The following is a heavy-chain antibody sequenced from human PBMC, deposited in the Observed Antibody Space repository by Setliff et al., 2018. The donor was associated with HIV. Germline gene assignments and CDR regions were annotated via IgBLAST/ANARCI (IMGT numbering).Heavy chain of an antibody. D-gene: IGHD6-6*01. CDR1: GGSISSHY. CDR3: ARTDHTSSSDF. Sequence: SETLSLTCTVSGGSISSHYWTWIRQPPGKELEWIGSIYYSGSPNYNPSLKSRVTMSVDTSKNQFSLKLTPVTAADTAVYFCARTDHTSSSDFWGQGTLVTVSS. J-gene: IGHJ4*02. V-gene: IGHV4-59*11. CDR2: IYYSGSP.